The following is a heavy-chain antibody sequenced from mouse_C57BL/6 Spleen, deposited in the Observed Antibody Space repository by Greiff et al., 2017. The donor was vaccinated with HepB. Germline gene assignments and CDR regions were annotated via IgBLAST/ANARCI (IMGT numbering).Heavy chain of an antibody. J-gene: IGHJ4*01. Sequence: QVQLQHPGAELVKPGASVKLSCKASGYTFTSYWMHWVKQRPGQGLEWIGMIHPNSGSTNYNEKFKSKATLTVDKSSSTAYMQLSSLTSEDSAVYYCAIYYYGTGAMDYWGQGTSVTVSS. CDR2: IHPNSGST. CDR1: GYTFTSYW. V-gene: IGHV1-64*01. CDR3: AIYYYGTGAMDY. D-gene: IGHD1-1*01.